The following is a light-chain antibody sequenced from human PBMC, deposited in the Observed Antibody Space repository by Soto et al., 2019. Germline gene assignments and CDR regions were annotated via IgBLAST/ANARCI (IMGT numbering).Light chain of an antibody. J-gene: IGKJ1*01. CDR3: QQYNSLWT. V-gene: IGKV1-5*01. CDR1: QSVTFR. CDR2: DAS. Sequence: DIQMTQSPSSLSASVGDSVTITCRASQSVTFRLAWYQQKPGKAPKLLISDASNLERGVPSRFSGGGSGTEFTLAISSLQPDDFATYYCQQYNSLWTFGQGIKLEIK.